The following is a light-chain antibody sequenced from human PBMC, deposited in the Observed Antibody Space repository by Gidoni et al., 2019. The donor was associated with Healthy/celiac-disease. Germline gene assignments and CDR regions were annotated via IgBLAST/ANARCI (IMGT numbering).Light chain of an antibody. CDR1: SSDVGGYNY. J-gene: IGLJ2*01. Sequence: QSALTQPASESGSPGQSITISCTVTSSDVGGYNYVSWYQQHPGKAPKLMIYEVSNRPSGVSNRFSGSKSGNTASLTISGLQAEDEADYYCSSYTSSSTLVFGGGTKLTVL. CDR3: SSYTSSSTLV. V-gene: IGLV2-14*01. CDR2: EVS.